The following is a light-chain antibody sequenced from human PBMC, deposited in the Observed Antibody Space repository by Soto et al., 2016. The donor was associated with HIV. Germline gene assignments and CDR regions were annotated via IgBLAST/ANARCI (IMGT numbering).Light chain of an antibody. CDR1: HDISNY. CDR2: DAS. Sequence: DIQMTQSPSSLSASVGDRVTITCQASHDISNYLSWYHQKPGEAPKLLIYDASNLETGVPSRFSGSGSGTDFTFTISSLQPEDIATYYCQQYYNVPLTFGGGTKVEIK. J-gene: IGKJ4*01. CDR3: QQYYNVPLT. V-gene: IGKV1-33*01.